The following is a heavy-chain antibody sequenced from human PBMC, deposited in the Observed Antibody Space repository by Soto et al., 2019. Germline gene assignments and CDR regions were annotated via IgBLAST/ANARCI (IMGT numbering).Heavy chain of an antibody. CDR3: ARRILYGSGLNWGGWFDP. J-gene: IGHJ5*02. Sequence: QVQLQESGPGLVKPSETLSLTCTVSGGSISSYYWSWIRQPPGKGLEWIGYIYYSGSTNYNPSLKSPVTLSVDPSKNQFSLKLSSVTAADTAVYYCARRILYGSGLNWGGWFDPWGQGTLVTVSS. V-gene: IGHV4-59*01. D-gene: IGHD3-10*01. CDR2: IYYSGST. CDR1: GGSISSYY.